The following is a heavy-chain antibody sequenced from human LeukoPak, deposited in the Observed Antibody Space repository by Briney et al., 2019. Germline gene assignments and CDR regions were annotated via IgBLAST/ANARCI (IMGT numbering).Heavy chain of an antibody. V-gene: IGHV1-18*01. CDR2: IDSHNGDR. D-gene: IGHD6-19*01. CDR1: GYSFVFFG. CDR3: ARGKAVETTFDY. J-gene: IGHJ4*02. Sequence: ASVKVSCKASGYSFVFFGVSWVRQAPGQGLEWMGWIDSHNGDRNYADKFQDRVTMTTDTSTTTSYMELRSLRSDDTAVYYCARGKAVETTFDYWGQGTLVTVSS.